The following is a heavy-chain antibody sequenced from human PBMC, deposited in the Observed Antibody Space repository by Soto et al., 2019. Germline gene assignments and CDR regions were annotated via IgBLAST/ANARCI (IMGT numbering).Heavy chain of an antibody. CDR1: GFSLSNARMG. J-gene: IGHJ5*02. CDR3: ARFIRIAAAGPNWFDP. CDR2: IFSNDEK. D-gene: IGHD6-13*01. V-gene: IGHV2-26*01. Sequence: SGPTLVNPTETLTLTCTVSGFSLSNARMGVSLIRQPPGKALEWLAHIFSNDEKSYSTSLKSRLTISKDTSKSQVVLTMTNMDPVDTATYYCARFIRIAAAGPNWFDPWGQGTLVTVYS.